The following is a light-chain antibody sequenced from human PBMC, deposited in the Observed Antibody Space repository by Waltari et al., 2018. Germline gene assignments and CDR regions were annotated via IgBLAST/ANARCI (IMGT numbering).Light chain of an antibody. CDR3: QQGNSYPLT. CDR2: SAN. CDR1: QGINNY. J-gene: IGKJ4*01. V-gene: IGKV1-17*01. Sequence: DIQMSQSPSSLSASVGDRVTITCRASQGINNYLNWYQQKPGKAPNLLIYSANNLANGVPSRLSGSGSGTEFTLTISSLQPEDFVTYYCQQGNSYPLTFGGGSKVEIK.